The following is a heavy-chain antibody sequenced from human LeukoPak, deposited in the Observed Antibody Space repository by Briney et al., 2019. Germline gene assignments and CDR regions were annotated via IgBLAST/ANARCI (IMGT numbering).Heavy chain of an antibody. CDR1: GYTFTSYY. V-gene: IGHV1-46*01. J-gene: IGHJ3*02. Sequence: ASVKVSCTASGYTFTSYYMHWVRQAPGQGLEWMGIINPSGGSTSYAQKFQGRVTMTRDVSTSTAYMELSSLRSEDTAVYYCARVRYYYDSSGYPNDAFDIWGQGTMVTVSS. CDR2: INPSGGST. CDR3: ARVRYYYDSSGYPNDAFDI. D-gene: IGHD3-22*01.